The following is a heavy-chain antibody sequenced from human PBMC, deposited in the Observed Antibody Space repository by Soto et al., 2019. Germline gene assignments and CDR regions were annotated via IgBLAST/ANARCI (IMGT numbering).Heavy chain of an antibody. CDR2: INHSGSA. D-gene: IGHD2-2*01. CDR3: ARRSCSSTSCNGVNGWFDP. V-gene: IGHV4-34*01. J-gene: IGHJ5*02. Sequence: SETLSLTCAVYGGSLSGYYWSWIRQSPGKGLEWIGQINHSGSANYHPSLKSRVTISVDTSKNQFSLRLSSVTAADTAVYYCARRSCSSTSCNGVNGWFDPWGLGSLVTVSS. CDR1: GGSLSGYY.